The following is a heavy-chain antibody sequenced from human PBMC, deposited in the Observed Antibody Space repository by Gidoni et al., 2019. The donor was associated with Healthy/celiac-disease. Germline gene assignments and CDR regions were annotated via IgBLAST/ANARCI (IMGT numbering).Heavy chain of an antibody. CDR1: GGSFSGYY. V-gene: IGHV4-34*01. J-gene: IGHJ6*03. CDR2: INHSGST. D-gene: IGHD6-6*01. Sequence: QVQLQQWGAGLLKPSETLSLTCAVYGGSFSGYYWSWIRQRPGKGLEWIGEINHSGSTNYNPSLKSRVTISVDTSKNQFSLKLSSVTAADTAVYYCAMWKARRRYYYYYMDVWGKGTTVTVSS. CDR3: AMWKARRRYYYYYMDV.